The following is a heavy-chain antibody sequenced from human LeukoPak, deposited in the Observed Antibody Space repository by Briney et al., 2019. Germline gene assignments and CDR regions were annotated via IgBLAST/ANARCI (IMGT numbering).Heavy chain of an antibody. D-gene: IGHD2-8*01. V-gene: IGHV3-23*01. J-gene: IGHJ6*02. Sequence: GGSLRLSCAASGFTFSPYGMTWVRQAPGKGLEWVSAISDNTYYADSVKGRFTISRDNSKNMLYLQMNSLRADDTAVYYCARYCIKGVCSPYYNMDAWGQGTTVTVSS. CDR2: ISDNT. CDR1: GFTFSPYG. CDR3: ARYCIKGVCSPYYNMDA.